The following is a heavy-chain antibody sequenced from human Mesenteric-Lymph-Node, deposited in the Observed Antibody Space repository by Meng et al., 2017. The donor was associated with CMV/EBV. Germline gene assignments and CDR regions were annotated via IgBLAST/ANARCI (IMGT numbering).Heavy chain of an antibody. J-gene: IGHJ4*02. Sequence: GESLKISCAASGFTFSSYAMSWVRQAPGKGLEWAAYIWYDGKNKDYADSVKGRFTISRDNSKNTLYLQMNSLRPEDTAVYYCANDWRRAFENWGQGTLVTVSS. D-gene: IGHD6-25*01. CDR2: IWYDGKNK. V-gene: IGHV3-30*02. CDR1: GFTFSSYA. CDR3: ANDWRRAFEN.